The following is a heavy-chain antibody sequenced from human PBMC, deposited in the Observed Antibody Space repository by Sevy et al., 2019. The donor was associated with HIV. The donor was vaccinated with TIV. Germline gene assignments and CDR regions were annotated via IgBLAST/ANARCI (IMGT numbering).Heavy chain of an antibody. CDR2: ISGSDNTI. CDR1: VFTFSDYY. Sequence: GGSLRLSCAASVFTFSDYYMSWIRQAPGKGLEWVSYISGSDNTIYYADSVKGRFTISRDNAKNSLYLQMNSLRAEDTAVYYCARDHVKDGDLGDYYYYAMDVWGQGTTVTVSS. V-gene: IGHV3-11*01. CDR3: ARDHVKDGDLGDYYYYAMDV. D-gene: IGHD4-17*01. J-gene: IGHJ6*02.